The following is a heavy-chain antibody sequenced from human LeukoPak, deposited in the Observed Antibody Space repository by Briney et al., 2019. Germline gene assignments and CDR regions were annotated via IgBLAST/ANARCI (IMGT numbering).Heavy chain of an antibody. D-gene: IGHD1-26*01. CDR1: GFIFSSYE. Sequence: GGSLRLSCAASGFIFSSYEMNWVRQAPGKGLEWVSYMSSSGGTIYYADSVKGRFTISRDNGKNSLYLQMNSLRAEDTAVYYCARGMTGSYFGHFDYWGQGTLVTVSS. CDR3: ARGMTGSYFGHFDY. CDR2: MSSSGGTI. J-gene: IGHJ4*02. V-gene: IGHV3-48*03.